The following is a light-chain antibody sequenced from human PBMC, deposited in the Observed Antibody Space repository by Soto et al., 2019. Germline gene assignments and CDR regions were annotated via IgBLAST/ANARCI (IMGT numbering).Light chain of an antibody. CDR1: QSVSSSY. CDR2: GAS. Sequence: EIVLTQSPGTLSLSPGERATLSCRASQSVSSSYLAWYQQNRGQAPRLLIYGASSRAPGIPDRFGGSGSGTDFTLTISRLEPEDFAVYYCPQYGSSRWTFGQGTKVEIK. J-gene: IGKJ1*01. CDR3: PQYGSSRWT. V-gene: IGKV3-20*01.